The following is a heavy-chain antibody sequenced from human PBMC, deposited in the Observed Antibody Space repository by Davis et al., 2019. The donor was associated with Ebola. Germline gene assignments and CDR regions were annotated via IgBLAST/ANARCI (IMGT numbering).Heavy chain of an antibody. CDR3: ARSSIAARPGYYYGMDV. Sequence: GESLKISCVASGFTFSSYSMNWVRQAPGKGLEWVSSISSSSSYIYYADSVKGRFTISRDNAKNSLYLQMNSLRAEDTAVYYCARSSIAARPGYYYGMDVWGQGTTVTVSS. CDR1: GFTFSSYS. D-gene: IGHD6-6*01. CDR2: ISSSSSYI. J-gene: IGHJ6*02. V-gene: IGHV3-21*01.